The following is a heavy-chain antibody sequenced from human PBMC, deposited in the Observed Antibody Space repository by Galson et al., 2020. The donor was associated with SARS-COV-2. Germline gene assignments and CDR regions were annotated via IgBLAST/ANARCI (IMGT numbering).Heavy chain of an antibody. J-gene: IGHJ3*02. D-gene: IGHD4-17*01. Sequence: GESLKISCAASGFTFSSYAMHWVRQAPGKGLEWVAVISYDGSNKYYADSVKGRFTISRDNSKNTLYLQMNSLRAEDTAVYYCARDDYGGNSGAFDIWGQGTMVTVSS. V-gene: IGHV3-30*04. CDR3: ARDDYGGNSGAFDI. CDR2: ISYDGSNK. CDR1: GFTFSSYA.